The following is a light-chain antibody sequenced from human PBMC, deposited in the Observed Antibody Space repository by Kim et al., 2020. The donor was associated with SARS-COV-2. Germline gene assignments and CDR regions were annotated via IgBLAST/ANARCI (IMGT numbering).Light chain of an antibody. J-gene: IGKJ2*01. CDR3: QQSNTYPYT. Sequence: DIQMTQSPSTLSASVGDSVTITCRASQSIDNWLAWYQQKPGTAPKILIYKASSLEGGAPSRFSGGGFGTEFTLTITSLQPDDFAPYSCQQSNTYPYTFRQGTKLEI. CDR1: QSIDNW. V-gene: IGKV1-5*03. CDR2: KAS.